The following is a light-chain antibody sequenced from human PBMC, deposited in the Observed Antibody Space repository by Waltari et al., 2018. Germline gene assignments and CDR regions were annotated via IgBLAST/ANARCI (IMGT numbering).Light chain of an antibody. CDR1: SSDVGGYNR. V-gene: IGLV2-14*01. CDR2: EVS. CDR3: SSFSSSSIRYV. Sequence: QSALTQPASVSGSPGQSITISCTGTSSDVGGYNRVSWYQQHPGRAPKFMIYEVSNRPAGVSERFSGSKAGNTASLTISGLQAEDEADYYCSSFSSSSIRYVFGIGTKVTVL. J-gene: IGLJ1*01.